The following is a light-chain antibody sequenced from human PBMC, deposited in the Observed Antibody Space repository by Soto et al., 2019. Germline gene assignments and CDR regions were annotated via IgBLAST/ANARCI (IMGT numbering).Light chain of an antibody. CDR1: QSSSTF. J-gene: IGKJ2*03. CDR2: AAS. Sequence: DIQMTQSPPSLSTSVGDRVTISCRASQSSSTFLNWYQQKPGKAPELLIYAASSLLSGVSSRFSGSGSRRDCTLTISSLQPEDFATYYCQQSYSTPHRCGQGTKLEI. V-gene: IGKV1-39*01. CDR3: QQSYSTPHR.